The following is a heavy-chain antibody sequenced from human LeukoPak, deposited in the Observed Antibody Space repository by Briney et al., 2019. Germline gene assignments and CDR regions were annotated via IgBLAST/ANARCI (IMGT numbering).Heavy chain of an antibody. CDR2: IYTSGST. CDR3: ALVWRNNWFDP. D-gene: IGHD6-13*01. V-gene: IGHV4-4*07. CDR1: AGSISSYY. J-gene: IGHJ5*02. Sequence: SETLSLTCTVSAGSISSYYWSGIRQPAGKGLEWIGRIYTSGSTNYNPSLKSRVTMSVDTSTNQFSLKLSSVTAADTAVYYCALVWRNNWFDPWGQGTLVPVSS.